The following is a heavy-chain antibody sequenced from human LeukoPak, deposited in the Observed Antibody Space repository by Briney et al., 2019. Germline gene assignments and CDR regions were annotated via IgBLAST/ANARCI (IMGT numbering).Heavy chain of an antibody. CDR1: GASFRGDD. V-gene: IGHV4-34*01. CDR3: AGDYGDYFLRWFDP. Sequence: PSETLSLTCAVYGASFRGDDWSGIRQPPGKGLEWIGEINHSGSTNYNPSLKSRVTISVDTSKNQFSLKLSSMTAADAAVYYCAGDYGDYFLRWFDPWGQGTLVTVSS. D-gene: IGHD4-17*01. CDR2: INHSGST. J-gene: IGHJ5*02.